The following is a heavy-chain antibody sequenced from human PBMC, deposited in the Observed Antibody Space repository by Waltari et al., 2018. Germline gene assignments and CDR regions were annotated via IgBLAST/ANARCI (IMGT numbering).Heavy chain of an antibody. CDR3: AKGIYSAGWYAGVDS. Sequence: EVQLLESGGGLVQPGGSLRLSCSASGFIFSGFAMTWVRQAPGRGVEWGSGTDGNGAAPSYADSVKGRFTISRDNSKNTLYLQMNSLRAGDTATYYCAKGIYSAGWYAGVDSWGQGTVVTVSS. J-gene: IGHJ4*02. CDR1: GFIFSGFA. V-gene: IGHV3-23*01. CDR2: TDGNGAAP. D-gene: IGHD6-19*01.